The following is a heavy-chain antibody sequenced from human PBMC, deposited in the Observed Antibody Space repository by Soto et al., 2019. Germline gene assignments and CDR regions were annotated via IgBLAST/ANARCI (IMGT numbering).Heavy chain of an antibody. CDR1: GFTFSSYG. J-gene: IGHJ4*02. CDR3: ARGAYYYDSSGYYPHFDY. D-gene: IGHD3-22*01. CDR2: IWYDGSNK. Sequence: QVQLVESGGGVVQPGRSPRLSCAASGFTFSSYGMHWVRQAPGKGLEWVAVIWYDGSNKYYADSVKGRFTISRDNSKNTLYLQMNSLRAEDTAVYYCARGAYYYDSSGYYPHFDYWGQGTLVTVSS. V-gene: IGHV3-33*01.